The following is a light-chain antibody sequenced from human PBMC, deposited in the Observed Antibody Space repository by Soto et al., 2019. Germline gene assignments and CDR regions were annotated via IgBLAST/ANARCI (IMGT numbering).Light chain of an antibody. J-gene: IGLJ2*01. Sequence: QSALTQPASVSGSPGQSIIISCTGTSSDVGRYNLVSWYQQHAGEAPKVVIYEGSKRPSGVSNRFSGSKSGNTASLTISGLQAEDEADDYCCSYAGSNTLLFSGGTKVTVL. CDR2: EGS. CDR1: SSDVGRYNL. V-gene: IGLV2-23*01. CDR3: CSYAGSNTLL.